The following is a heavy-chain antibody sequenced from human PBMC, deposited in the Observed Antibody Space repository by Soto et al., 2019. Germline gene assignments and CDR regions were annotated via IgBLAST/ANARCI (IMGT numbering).Heavy chain of an antibody. Sequence: GESLKISCKASGYIFTLYWIGWVRQMPGKGLEWMGIIYPGDSDTRYSPSFQGQVTISADKSISTASLQWSSLKASDTAVYYCATQSPTPGYYYFSYGMDVWGQGTTVTVS. CDR1: GYIFTLYW. CDR2: IYPGDSDT. CDR3: ATQSPTPGYYYFSYGMDV. D-gene: IGHD4-17*01. J-gene: IGHJ6*02. V-gene: IGHV5-51*01.